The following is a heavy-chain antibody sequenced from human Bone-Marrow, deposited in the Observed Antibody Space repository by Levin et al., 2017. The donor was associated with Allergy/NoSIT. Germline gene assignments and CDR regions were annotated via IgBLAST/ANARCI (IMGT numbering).Heavy chain of an antibody. CDR1: GFTFNNHA. CDR3: AKVEAVDSSSWYYGSRKYFFDY. J-gene: IGHJ4*02. D-gene: IGHD6-13*01. CDR2: ISFDGTNE. V-gene: IGHV3-33*03. Sequence: SCVAAGFTFNNHAMHWVRQAPGKGLEWVALISFDGTNEYYVDSVKGRFIISRDNSKNTLYLQMNSLRVEDTGVYYCAKVEAVDSSSWYYGSRKYFFDYWGQGALVAVSS.